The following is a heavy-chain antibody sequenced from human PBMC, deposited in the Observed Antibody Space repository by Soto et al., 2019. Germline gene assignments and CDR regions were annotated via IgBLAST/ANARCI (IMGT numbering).Heavy chain of an antibody. J-gene: IGHJ6*02. V-gene: IGHV4-61*01. CDR1: GGSASSGSYY. D-gene: IGHD4-17*01. CDR3: ARDYGDYVGYGMDV. CDR2: IYYSGST. Sequence: SETLSLTCTVSGGSASSGSYYWSWIRQPPGKGLEWIGYIYYSGSTNYNPSLKSRVTISVDTSKNQFSLKLSSVTAADTAVYYCARDYGDYVGYGMDVWGQGTTVTVSS.